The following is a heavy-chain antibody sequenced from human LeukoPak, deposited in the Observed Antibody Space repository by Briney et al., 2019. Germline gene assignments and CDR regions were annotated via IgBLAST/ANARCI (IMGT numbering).Heavy chain of an antibody. Sequence: PGGSVRLSCAASGFTFSSYGMHWVRQAPGKGLEWVAFIRYDGSNKYYADSVKGRFTISRDNSKNTLYLQMNSLRADDTAVYYCARSEMSTITFPDYWGQGTPVTVSS. D-gene: IGHD5-24*01. CDR2: IRYDGSNK. CDR3: ARSEMSTITFPDY. CDR1: GFTFSSYG. V-gene: IGHV3-30*02. J-gene: IGHJ4*02.